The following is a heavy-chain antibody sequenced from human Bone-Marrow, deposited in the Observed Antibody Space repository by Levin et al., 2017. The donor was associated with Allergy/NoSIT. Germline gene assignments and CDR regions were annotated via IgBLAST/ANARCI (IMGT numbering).Heavy chain of an antibody. CDR2: ISYSGST. Sequence: SQTLSLTCTVSGASISSSDSDWSWIRQHPGKGLEWIGYISYSGSTYYNPSLRSRVTIPVDTSKNQFSLNLSSVTAADTAVYYCARDPKWGPHYFDSWGQGTLVTVSS. V-gene: IGHV4-31*03. CDR3: ARDPKWGPHYFDS. D-gene: IGHD7-27*01. J-gene: IGHJ4*02. CDR1: GASISSSDSD.